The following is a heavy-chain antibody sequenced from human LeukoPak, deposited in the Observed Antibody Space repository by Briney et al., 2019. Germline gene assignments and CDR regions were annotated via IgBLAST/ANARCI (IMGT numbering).Heavy chain of an antibody. CDR3: ARGRPGYSSGWYFVEPPPNGYFDL. V-gene: IGHV1-18*01. J-gene: IGHJ2*01. D-gene: IGHD6-19*01. CDR1: GGTFSSYT. CDR2: ISAYNGNT. Sequence: ASVKVSCKASGGTFSSYTISWVRQAPGQGLEWMGWISAYNGNTNYAQKLQGRVTMTTDTSTSTAYMELRSLRSDDTAVYYCARGRPGYSSGWYFVEPPPNGYFDLWGRGTLVTVSS.